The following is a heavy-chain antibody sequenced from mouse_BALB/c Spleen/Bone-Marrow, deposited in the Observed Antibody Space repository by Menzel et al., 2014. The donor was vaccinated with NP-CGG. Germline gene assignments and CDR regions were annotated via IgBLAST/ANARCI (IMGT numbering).Heavy chain of an antibody. D-gene: IGHD2-14*01. V-gene: IGHV1-14*01. CDR3: AKGGNYRYDFDY. CDR1: GYTFTSYV. J-gene: IGHJ2*01. CDR2: INPYNDGT. Sequence: VQLQQSGPELVKPGASVKMSCKASGYTFTSYVMHWVKQTPGQGLEWIGYINPYNDGTKYNEKFKGMATLTSDRSSSTAHMELSSLTSEDSAVYYCAKGGNYRYDFDYWGQGTTRTVSS.